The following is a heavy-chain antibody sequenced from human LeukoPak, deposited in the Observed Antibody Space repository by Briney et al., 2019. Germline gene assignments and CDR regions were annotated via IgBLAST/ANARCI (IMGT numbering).Heavy chain of an antibody. D-gene: IGHD6-13*01. V-gene: IGHV1-18*01. Sequence: ASVKVSCKASGYTFTSYGITWVRQAPGEGLEWVGWISAYNGKTYYAQKLQGRVTMPRDTSISTAYMELSRLKSDDTAGYYCARDIRRNNSSHIDYWGKGALVTVSS. J-gene: IGHJ4*02. CDR3: ARDIRRNNSSHIDY. CDR2: ISAYNGKT. CDR1: GYTFTSYG.